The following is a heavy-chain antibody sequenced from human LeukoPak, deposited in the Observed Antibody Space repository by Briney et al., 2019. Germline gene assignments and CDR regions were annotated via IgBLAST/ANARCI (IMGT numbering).Heavy chain of an antibody. CDR3: ARDLAYYYDSSGYYRANWFDP. CDR2: INPNSGGT. Sequence: ASLKVSCRASGYPFTGYYFHWVRQAPGQGLEWMGWINPNSGGTNYAQKFQGRVTMTRDTSISTAYMELSRLRSDDTAVYYCARDLAYYYDSSGYYRANWFDPWGQGTLVTVSS. V-gene: IGHV1-2*02. J-gene: IGHJ5*02. CDR1: GYPFTGYY. D-gene: IGHD3-22*01.